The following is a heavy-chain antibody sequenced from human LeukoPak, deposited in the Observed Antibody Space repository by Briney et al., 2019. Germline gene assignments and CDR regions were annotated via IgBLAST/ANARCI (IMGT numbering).Heavy chain of an antibody. D-gene: IGHD6-6*01. V-gene: IGHV3-66*01. Sequence: PGGSLRLSCAASEFSVGSNYMIWVRQAPGKGLEWVSLIYSGGSTYYADSVKGRFTISRDNSKNTLYLQMNSLRAEDTAVYYCAKDEVAARLLGYYYYMDVWGKGTTVTVSS. CDR3: AKDEVAARLLGYYYYMDV. CDR2: IYSGGST. CDR1: EFSVGSNY. J-gene: IGHJ6*03.